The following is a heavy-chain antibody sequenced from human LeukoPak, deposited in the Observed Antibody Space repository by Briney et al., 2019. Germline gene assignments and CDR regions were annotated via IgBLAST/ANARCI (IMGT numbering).Heavy chain of an antibody. V-gene: IGHV1-18*01. CDR2: ISAYNGNT. Sequence: ASAKVSCKASGYTFTSYGTSWVRQAPGQGLEWMGWISAYNGNTNYAQKLQGRVTMTTDTSTSTAYMELRSLRSDDTAVYYCASYYDSSGYYWGSPFAYWGQGTLVTVSS. CDR3: ASYYDSSGYYWGSPFAY. D-gene: IGHD3-22*01. CDR1: GYTFTSYG. J-gene: IGHJ4*02.